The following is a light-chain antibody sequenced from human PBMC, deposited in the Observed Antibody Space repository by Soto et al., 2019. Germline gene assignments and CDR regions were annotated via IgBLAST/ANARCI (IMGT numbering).Light chain of an antibody. CDR1: SSNIGNNP. V-gene: IGLV1-44*01. CDR3: AAWDDGLTGSWV. J-gene: IGLJ3*02. CDR2: SNS. Sequence: QSVLTQPPSASGTPGQRVTISCSGSSSNIGNNPVNWYQQLPGTAPKLLIYSNSHRPSGVPDRFSGSKSGTSASLAISGLQSEDEADYYCAAWDDGLTGSWVFGGGTKLTVL.